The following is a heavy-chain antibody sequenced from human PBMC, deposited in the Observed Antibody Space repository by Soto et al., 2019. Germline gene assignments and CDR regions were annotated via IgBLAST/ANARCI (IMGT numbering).Heavy chain of an antibody. CDR2: FDPEDGET. V-gene: IGHV1-24*01. CDR1: GYTLTELS. D-gene: IGHD6-19*01. J-gene: IGHJ6*03. Sequence: QVQLVQSGAEVKKPGASVKVSCKVSGYTLTELSMHWVRQAPGKGLEWMGGFDPEDGETIYAQKFQGRVTMTEDTSTDTAYMELSRLRSEDTAVYYCATHSGWLNYYYNYMDVWGKGTTVTVSS. CDR3: ATHSGWLNYYYNYMDV.